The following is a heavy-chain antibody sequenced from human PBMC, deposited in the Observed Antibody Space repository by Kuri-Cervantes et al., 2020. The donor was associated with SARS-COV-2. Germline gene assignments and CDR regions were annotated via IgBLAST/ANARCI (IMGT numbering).Heavy chain of an antibody. Sequence: GESLKISCKASRYTFTGYYMHCVRQAPGKGLEWVALVSYDGSYKYYAGSVRGRFTISRDNSNKTVYLQMNSLRTEDTAVYYCAKSRSEGGGFFDYGVDVWGQGTTVTVSS. CDR2: VSYDGSYK. D-gene: IGHD3-3*01. CDR1: RYTFTGYY. J-gene: IGHJ6*02. CDR3: AKSRSEGGGFFDYGVDV. V-gene: IGHV3-30*18.